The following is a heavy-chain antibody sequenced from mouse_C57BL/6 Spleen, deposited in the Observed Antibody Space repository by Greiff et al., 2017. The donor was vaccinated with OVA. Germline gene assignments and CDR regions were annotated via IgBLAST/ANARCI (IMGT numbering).Heavy chain of an antibody. CDR2: IWSGGST. CDR3: AKSSYGNNEDFDY. D-gene: IGHD2-1*01. CDR1: GFSLTSYG. J-gene: IGHJ2*01. Sequence: QVQLKESGPGLVQPSQSLSITCTASGFSLTSYGVHWVHQSPGKGLEWLGVIWSGGSTDYNAAFISRLSIRKDNAKSHVFFKMNSLQADNTAIFYCAKSSYGNNEDFDYWGQGTTLTVSS. V-gene: IGHV2-2*01.